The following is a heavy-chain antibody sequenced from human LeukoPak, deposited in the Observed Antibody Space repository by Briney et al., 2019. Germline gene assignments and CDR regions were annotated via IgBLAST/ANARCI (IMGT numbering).Heavy chain of an antibody. J-gene: IGHJ4*02. D-gene: IGHD3-22*01. V-gene: IGHV1-18*01. CDR3: ASPSDSRYDSSGYYYFDY. CDR2: ISAYNGNT. CDR1: GYTFTSYG. Sequence: ASVKVSCKASGYTFTSYGISWVRQAPGQGLEWMGWISAYNGNTNYAQKLQGRVTMTTDTSTSTAYMELSSLRSEDTAVYYCASPSDSRYDSSGYYYFDYWGQGTLVTVSS.